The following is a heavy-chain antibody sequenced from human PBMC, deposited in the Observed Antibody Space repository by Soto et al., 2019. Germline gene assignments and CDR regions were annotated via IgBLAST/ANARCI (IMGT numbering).Heavy chain of an antibody. CDR2: ISGSGGST. CDR3: AKEWRYGSGGPIDF. J-gene: IGHJ4*02. D-gene: IGHD3-10*01. V-gene: IGHV3-23*01. Sequence: SLRLSCAASGFTFSSYAMSWVRQVPGKGLEWVSAISGSGGSTYYADSVKGRFTISRDNSKNTLYLQMNSLRAEDTAVYYCAKEWRYGSGGPIDFWGQGTLVIVSS. CDR1: GFTFSSYA.